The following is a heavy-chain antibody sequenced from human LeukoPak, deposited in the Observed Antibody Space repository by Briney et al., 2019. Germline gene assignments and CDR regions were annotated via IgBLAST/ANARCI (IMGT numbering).Heavy chain of an antibody. D-gene: IGHD3/OR15-3a*01. J-gene: IGHJ4*02. CDR3: ARSGSFGLLPGFDY. Sequence: ASVKVSCKASGYTFTSYAISWVRQAPGQGLEWMGGIIPIFGTANYAQKFQGRVTITADESTSTAYMELSSLRSEDTAVYYCARSGSFGLLPGFDYWGQGTLVTVSS. CDR2: IIPIFGTA. CDR1: GYTFTSYA. V-gene: IGHV1-69*13.